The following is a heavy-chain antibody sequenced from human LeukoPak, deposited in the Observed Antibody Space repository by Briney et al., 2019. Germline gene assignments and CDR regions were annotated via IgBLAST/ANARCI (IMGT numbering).Heavy chain of an antibody. CDR3: ARALRFLEWPSSYYYYGMDV. J-gene: IGHJ6*02. CDR2: IIPIFGTA. Sequence: EASVKVSCKASGGTFSSYAISWVRQAPGQGLEWMGGIIPIFGTANYAQKFQGRVTITADESTSTAYMELSSLRSEDTAVYYCARALRFLEWPSSYYYYGMDVWGQGTTVTVSS. CDR1: GGTFSSYA. V-gene: IGHV1-69*13. D-gene: IGHD3-3*01.